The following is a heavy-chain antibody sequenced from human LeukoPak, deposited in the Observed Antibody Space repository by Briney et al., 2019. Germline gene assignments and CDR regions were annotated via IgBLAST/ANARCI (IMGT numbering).Heavy chain of an antibody. Sequence: SETLSLTCTVSGGSISSGGYYWSWIRQPAGKGLEWIGRIYTSGSTNYNPSLKSRVTISVDTSKNQFSLKLSSVTAADTAVYYCARARPYSSSFLDYWGQGTLVTVSS. CDR2: IYTSGST. V-gene: IGHV4-61*02. CDR3: ARARPYSSSFLDY. D-gene: IGHD6-6*01. J-gene: IGHJ4*02. CDR1: GGSISSGGYY.